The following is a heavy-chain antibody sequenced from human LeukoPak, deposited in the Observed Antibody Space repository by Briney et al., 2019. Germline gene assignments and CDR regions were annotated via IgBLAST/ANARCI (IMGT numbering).Heavy chain of an antibody. CDR3: ARAGGGGSSYAYYYYYMDV. Sequence: GRSLRLSCAASGFTFSSYGMHWVRQAPGKGLEWVAVISYDVGKKYYADSVKGRFTISRDNAKNSLYLQMNSLRAEDTAVYYCARAGGGGSSYAYYYYYMDVWGKGTTVTVSS. J-gene: IGHJ6*03. D-gene: IGHD2-15*01. CDR2: ISYDVGKK. V-gene: IGHV3-30*03. CDR1: GFTFSSYG.